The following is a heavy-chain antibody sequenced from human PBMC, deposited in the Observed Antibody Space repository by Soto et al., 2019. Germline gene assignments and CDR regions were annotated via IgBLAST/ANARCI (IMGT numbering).Heavy chain of an antibody. CDR3: TTAPYPLPPWGQKQQLISID. V-gene: IGHV3-15*01. Sequence: GGSLRLSCAASGFTFSNAWMSWVRQAPGKGLEGVGRIKSKTDGEQADYAAPVKLRFTISREHSKNTQYLQMKSLKTEDTAVYYWTTAPYPLPPWGQKQQLISIDWGKGTTVTVSS. CDR2: IKSKTDGEQA. J-gene: IGHJ6*04. D-gene: IGHD6-13*01. CDR1: GFTFSNAW.